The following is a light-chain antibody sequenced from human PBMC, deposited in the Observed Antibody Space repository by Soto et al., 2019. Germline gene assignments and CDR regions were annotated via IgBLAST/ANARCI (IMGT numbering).Light chain of an antibody. Sequence: DIPMTQSPSSVSASVGDRVTITCRASQGITSWLAWYQQKPGKAPKLLIYAASSLQRGVPSRLSGGGSGTYFTLTITSLQPEDFATYYCQQSNSFPLTFGGGTKVEIK. CDR2: AAS. CDR1: QGITSW. V-gene: IGKV1-12*01. J-gene: IGKJ4*01. CDR3: QQSNSFPLT.